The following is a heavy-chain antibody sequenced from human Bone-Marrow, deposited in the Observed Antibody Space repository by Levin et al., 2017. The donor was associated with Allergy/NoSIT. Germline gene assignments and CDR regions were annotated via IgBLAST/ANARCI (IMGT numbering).Heavy chain of an antibody. CDR3: AKRPYSGSYRIDY. J-gene: IGHJ4*02. CDR1: GFTFSSFG. D-gene: IGHD1-26*01. V-gene: IGHV3-30*18. Sequence: LSLTCAASGFTFSSFGMHWVRQAPGKGLDWVAGISYDGSNKYYADSVKGRFTISRDNSKNTVSLQMSSLRAEDTAVYYCAKRPYSGSYRIDYWGQGTLVTVSS. CDR2: ISYDGSNK.